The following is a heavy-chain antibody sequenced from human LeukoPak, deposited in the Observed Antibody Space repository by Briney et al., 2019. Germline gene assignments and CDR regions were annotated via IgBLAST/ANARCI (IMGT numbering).Heavy chain of an antibody. Sequence: SETPSLTCTVSGGSISSGTYYWGWIRQPPGTGLEWIGSIYYSGRTYYNPSLKSRVTISVDTSENQFSLKLSSVTAADTAVYYCAKGAQTYYDKAPVDYWGQGTLVTVSS. CDR2: IYYSGRT. CDR3: AKGAQTYYDKAPVDY. CDR1: GGSISSGTYY. D-gene: IGHD3-22*01. J-gene: IGHJ4*02. V-gene: IGHV4-39*05.